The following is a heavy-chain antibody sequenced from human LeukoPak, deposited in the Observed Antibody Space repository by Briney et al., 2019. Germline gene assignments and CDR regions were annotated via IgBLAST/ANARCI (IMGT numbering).Heavy chain of an antibody. Sequence: SETLSLTCTVSGGSISSSSYYWGWIRQPPGKGLEWIGSIYYSGSTYYNPSLKSRVTISVDTSKNQFSLKLSSVTAADTAVYYCARMNWGGLDYFDYWGQGTLVTVSS. D-gene: IGHD7-27*01. CDR1: GGSISSSSYY. J-gene: IGHJ4*02. CDR3: ARMNWGGLDYFDY. CDR2: IYYSGST. V-gene: IGHV4-39*01.